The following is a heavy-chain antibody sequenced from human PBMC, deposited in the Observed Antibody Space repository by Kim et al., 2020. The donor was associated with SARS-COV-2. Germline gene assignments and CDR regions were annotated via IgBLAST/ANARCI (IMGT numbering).Heavy chain of an antibody. CDR1: GGSISSSSYY. Sequence: SETLSLTCTVSGGSISSSSYYWGWIRQPPGKGLEWIGSIYYSGSTYYNPSLKSRVTISVDTSKNQFSLKLSSVTAADTAVYYCASLLWFEDYYFDYWGQGTLVTVSS. V-gene: IGHV4-39*01. D-gene: IGHD3-10*01. CDR2: IYYSGST. J-gene: IGHJ4*02. CDR3: ASLLWFEDYYFDY.